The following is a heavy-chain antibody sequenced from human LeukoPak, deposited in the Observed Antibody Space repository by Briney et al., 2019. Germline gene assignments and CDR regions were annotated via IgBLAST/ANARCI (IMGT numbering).Heavy chain of an antibody. D-gene: IGHD2-15*01. CDR1: GFTVSSNY. Sequence: PGGSLRLSCAASGFTVSSNYMSWVRQAPGKGLEWVSVIYSGGSTYYADSVKGRFTISRDNSKNTLYLQMNSLRAEDTAAYYCARDRIVPLYGMDVWGQGTTVTVSS. V-gene: IGHV3-53*01. J-gene: IGHJ6*02. CDR2: IYSGGST. CDR3: ARDRIVPLYGMDV.